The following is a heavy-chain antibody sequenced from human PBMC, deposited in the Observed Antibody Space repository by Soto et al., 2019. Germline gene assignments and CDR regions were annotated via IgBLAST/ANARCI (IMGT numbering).Heavy chain of an antibody. CDR3: ARETAAAGPINYYYYMDV. Sequence: EVQLVESGGGLVQPGGSLRLSCAASGFTFSSYSMNWVRQAPGKGLEGVSYISSRSSTIYYADSVKGRFTISRDNAKNSLYLQMNSLRAEDTAVYYCARETAAAGPINYYYYMDVWGKGTTVTVSS. J-gene: IGHJ6*03. D-gene: IGHD6-13*01. CDR1: GFTFSSYS. CDR2: ISSRSSTI. V-gene: IGHV3-48*01.